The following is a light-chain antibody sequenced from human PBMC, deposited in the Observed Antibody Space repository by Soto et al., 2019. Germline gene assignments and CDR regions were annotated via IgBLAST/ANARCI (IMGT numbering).Light chain of an antibody. CDR3: SSYTSTSTLVV. CDR2: DVN. CDR1: GSDIGGYNY. J-gene: IGLJ2*01. V-gene: IGLV2-14*01. Sequence: QSALTQPASVSGSLGQSITISCTGTGSDIGGYNYVSWYQQHPGKAPKLMIYDVNNRPSGVSRRFSGSKSGNTASLTISGLQGDDEADYYCSSYTSTSTLVVFGGGTKLTVL.